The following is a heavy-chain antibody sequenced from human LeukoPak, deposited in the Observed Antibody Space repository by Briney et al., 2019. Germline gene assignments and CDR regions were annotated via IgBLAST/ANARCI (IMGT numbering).Heavy chain of an antibody. V-gene: IGHV3-23*01. D-gene: IGHD3-10*01. CDR1: GFTFSSYS. Sequence: GGSPRLSCAASGFTFSSYSMSWVRQAPGKGLEWVSAISGSGGSTYYADSVKGRFTISRDNSKNTLYLQMNSLRAEDTAVYYCAKDNTAGSVTVDYWGQGTLVTVSS. J-gene: IGHJ4*02. CDR2: ISGSGGST. CDR3: AKDNTAGSVTVDY.